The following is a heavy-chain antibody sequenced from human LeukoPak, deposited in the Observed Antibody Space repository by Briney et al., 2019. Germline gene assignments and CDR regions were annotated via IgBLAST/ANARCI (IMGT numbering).Heavy chain of an antibody. J-gene: IGHJ4*02. CDR1: GGSISSHY. Sequence: SATLSLTCAVSGGSISSHYWSGIRPPPGKGLEGIGYIFYSGSTNFNPSLKSRVTMSVDTSKNQFSLKLSSVTAADTAVYYCAAYGGNHFDYWGQGTLVTVSS. V-gene: IGHV4-59*11. D-gene: IGHD4-23*01. CDR3: AAYGGNHFDY. CDR2: IFYSGST.